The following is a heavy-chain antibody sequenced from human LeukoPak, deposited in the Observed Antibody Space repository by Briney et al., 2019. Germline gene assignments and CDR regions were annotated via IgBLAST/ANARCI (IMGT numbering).Heavy chain of an antibody. CDR2: INHSGST. CDR3: ARLRYCSGGSCFHYYYYYYMDV. J-gene: IGHJ6*03. D-gene: IGHD2-15*01. CDR1: GGSFSGYY. V-gene: IGHV4-34*01. Sequence: PSETLSLTCAVYGGSFSGYYWSWIRQPPGKGLEWTGEINHSGSTNYNPSPKSRVTIYVDTSKNQFSLKLSSVTAADTAVYYCARLRYCSGGSCFHYYYYYYMDVWGKGTTVTVSS.